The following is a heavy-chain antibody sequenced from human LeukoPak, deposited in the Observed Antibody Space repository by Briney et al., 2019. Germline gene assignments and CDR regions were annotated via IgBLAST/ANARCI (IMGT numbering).Heavy chain of an antibody. V-gene: IGHV3-23*01. CDR3: AKGPEYSSSSVIYYYGMDV. CDR1: GFTFSSYA. Sequence: GGSLRLSCAASGFTFSSYAMSWVRQAPGKGLEWVSAISGSGGSTYYADSVKGRFTISRDNSKNSLYLQMNSLRTEDTALYYCAKGPEYSSSSVIYYYGMDVWGQGTTVTVSS. CDR2: ISGSGGST. D-gene: IGHD6-6*01. J-gene: IGHJ6*02.